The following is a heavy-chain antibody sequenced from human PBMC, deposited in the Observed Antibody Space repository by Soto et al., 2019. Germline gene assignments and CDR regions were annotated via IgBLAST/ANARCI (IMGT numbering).Heavy chain of an antibody. V-gene: IGHV4-59*01. CDR1: GGSISSYY. D-gene: IGHD4-4*01. J-gene: IGHJ5*02. Sequence: SETLSLTCTVSGGSISSYYWSWIRQPPGKGLEWIGYIYYSGSTNYNPSLKSRVTISVDTSKNQFSLKLSSVTAADTAVYYCARGNDFRTGWFDPWGQGIMVTVSS. CDR3: ARGNDFRTGWFDP. CDR2: IYYSGST.